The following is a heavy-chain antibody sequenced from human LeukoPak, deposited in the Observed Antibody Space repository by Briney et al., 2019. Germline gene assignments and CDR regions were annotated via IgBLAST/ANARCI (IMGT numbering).Heavy chain of an antibody. V-gene: IGHV1-2*02. D-gene: IGHD3-22*01. CDR2: IDPNSGGT. CDR1: GYTFTGYY. CDR3: ASGSSYDSSGRGFDY. Sequence: ASVKVSCKASGYTFTGYYMHWVRQAPGQGLEWMGWIDPNSGGTNYAQKFQGRVTMTRDTSISTAYMELGRLRFDDRAVYYCASGSSYDSSGRGFDYWGQGTLVTVSS. J-gene: IGHJ4*02.